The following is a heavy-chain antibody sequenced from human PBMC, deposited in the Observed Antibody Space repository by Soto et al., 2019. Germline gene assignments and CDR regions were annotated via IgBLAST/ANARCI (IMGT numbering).Heavy chain of an antibody. V-gene: IGHV4-34*01. CDR1: GGSFSGYY. CDR3: ASRRSVVVPAAIWDWFDP. J-gene: IGHJ5*02. CDR2: INHSGST. Sequence: PSETLSLTCAVYGGSFSGYYWSWIRQPPGKGLEWIGEINHSGSTNYNPSLKSRVTISVDTSKNQFSLKLSSVTAADTAVYYYASRRSVVVPAAIWDWFDPWGQGTLVTVSS. D-gene: IGHD2-2*01.